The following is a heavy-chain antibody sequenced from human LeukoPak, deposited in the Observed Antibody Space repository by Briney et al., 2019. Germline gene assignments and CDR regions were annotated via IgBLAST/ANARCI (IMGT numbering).Heavy chain of an antibody. Sequence: PGGSLRLSCAASGFTFSSYWMSWVRQAPGKGLEWVANIKQDGSEKYYVDSVKGRFTISRDNAKNSLYLQMNSLRAEDTAVYYCARDQSDYHDHFDYWGQGTQVTVSS. CDR2: IKQDGSEK. CDR1: GFTFSSYW. J-gene: IGHJ4*02. CDR3: ARDQSDYHDHFDY. V-gene: IGHV3-7*01. D-gene: IGHD4-17*01.